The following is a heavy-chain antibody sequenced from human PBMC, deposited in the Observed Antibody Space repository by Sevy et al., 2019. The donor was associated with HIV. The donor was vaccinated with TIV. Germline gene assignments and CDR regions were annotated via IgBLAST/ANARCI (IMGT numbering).Heavy chain of an antibody. CDR2: ISYDGNIE. Sequence: GGSLRLSCAASGFTFSTHAMHWVRQAPGKGLEWVAIISYDGNIEYYPDSVKGGFTISRDDSKNTLYLQMNSLRSEDTALYYCARDLGYESTGYLPLFDYWGQGTLVTVSS. J-gene: IGHJ4*02. CDR3: ARDLGYESTGYLPLFDY. V-gene: IGHV3-30-3*01. D-gene: IGHD3-22*01. CDR1: GFTFSTHA.